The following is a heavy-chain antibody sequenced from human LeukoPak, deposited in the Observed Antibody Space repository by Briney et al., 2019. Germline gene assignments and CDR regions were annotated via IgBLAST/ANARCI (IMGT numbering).Heavy chain of an antibody. CDR2: ISGSGGST. CDR3: AKASRLSFGVVIIPVDY. CDR1: RFTFSNAW. V-gene: IGHV3-23*01. D-gene: IGHD3-3*01. Sequence: PPGGSLRLSCAASRFTFSNAWMSWVRQAPGKGLEWVSAISGSGGSTYYADSVKGRFTISRDNSKNTLYLQMNSLRAEDTAVYYCAKASRLSFGVVIIPVDYWGQGTLVTVSS. J-gene: IGHJ4*02.